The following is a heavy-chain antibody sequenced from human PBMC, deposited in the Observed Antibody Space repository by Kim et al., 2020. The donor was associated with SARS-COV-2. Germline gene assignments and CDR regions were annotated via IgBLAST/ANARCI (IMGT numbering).Heavy chain of an antibody. Sequence: TANYAQKFQVRVTVTADESTSSAYMELSSLRSENTAVYYCASGASGAFDIWSQGTMVTVSS. CDR3: ASGASGAFDI. V-gene: IGHV1-69*01. D-gene: IGHD3-16*01. J-gene: IGHJ3*02. CDR2: TA.